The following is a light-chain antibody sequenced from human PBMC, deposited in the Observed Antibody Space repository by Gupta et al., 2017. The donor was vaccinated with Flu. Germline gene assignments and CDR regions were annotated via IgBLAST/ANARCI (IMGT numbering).Light chain of an antibody. V-gene: IGKV4-1*01. CDR1: LTEVELSDNKQT. CDR3: QQDDSTPYT. Sequence: SVGESGTINCRSGLTEVELSDNKQTQAWHQQELGQPARLLLHSASSWVYGVPDRFSGSGYGTEFSLTITSLQAEDVAVYYCQQDDSTPYTLGQGTKVEVK. CDR2: SAS. J-gene: IGKJ2*01.